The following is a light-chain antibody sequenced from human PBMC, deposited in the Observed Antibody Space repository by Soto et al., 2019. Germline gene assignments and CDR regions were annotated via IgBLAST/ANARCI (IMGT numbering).Light chain of an antibody. V-gene: IGKV1-5*03. J-gene: IGKJ1*01. CDR2: KAS. CDR1: QTISNW. CDR3: HQRQSWPRT. Sequence: IQMTLSASTLSAYVGDRVTITCRASQTISNWLAWYQQKPGKAPKLLIYKASTLESAVPSRFSGSGSGTDFTLTINSLAPEDFAIYYCHQRQSWPRTLGQAAKL.